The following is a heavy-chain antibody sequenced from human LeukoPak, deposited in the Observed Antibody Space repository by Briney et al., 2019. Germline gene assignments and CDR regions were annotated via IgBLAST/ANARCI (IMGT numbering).Heavy chain of an antibody. D-gene: IGHD1-1*01. CDR2: IYYSGST. Sequence: PSETLSLTCTVSGGSISNYYWSWIRQPPGEGLEWIGYIYYSGSTNYNPSLKSRVTISVDTSKNQFSLKLSSVTAADTAVYYCAREMEDSPFDYWGQGTLVTVSS. CDR1: GGSISNYY. V-gene: IGHV4-59*01. CDR3: AREMEDSPFDY. J-gene: IGHJ4*02.